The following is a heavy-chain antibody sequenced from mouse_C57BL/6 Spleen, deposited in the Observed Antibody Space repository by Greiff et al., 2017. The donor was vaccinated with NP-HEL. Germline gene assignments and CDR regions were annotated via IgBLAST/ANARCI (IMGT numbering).Heavy chain of an antibody. CDR1: GYTFTSYW. CDR3: ARASSYWYFDV. Sequence: QVQLKESGAELVKPGASVKMSCKASGYTFTSYWITWVKQRPGQGLEWIGDIYPGSGSTNYNEKFKSKATLTVDTSSSTAYMQLSSLTSEDSAVYYCARASSYWYFDVWGTGTTVTVSS. D-gene: IGHD1-1*01. J-gene: IGHJ1*03. CDR2: IYPGSGST. V-gene: IGHV1-55*01.